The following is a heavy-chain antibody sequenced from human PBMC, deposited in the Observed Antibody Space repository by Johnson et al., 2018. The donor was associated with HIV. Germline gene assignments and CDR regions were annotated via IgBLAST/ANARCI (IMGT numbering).Heavy chain of an antibody. D-gene: IGHD6-25*01. CDR2: ISYDGSNK. V-gene: IGHV3-30*19. CDR3: ARERGLIAADAVDI. Sequence: QVQLVESGGGVVQPGRSLRLSCAASGFTFSTYGMHWVRQAPGKGLDWVTVISYDGSNKYYADSVKGRFTISRDNSKNTLYLQMNSLRAEDTAVYYWARERGLIAADAVDIWGQGTMVTVAS. J-gene: IGHJ3*02. CDR1: GFTFSTYG.